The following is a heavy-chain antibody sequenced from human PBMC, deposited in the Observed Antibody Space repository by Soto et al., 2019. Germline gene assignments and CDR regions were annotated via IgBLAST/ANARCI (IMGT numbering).Heavy chain of an antibody. D-gene: IGHD6-6*01. Sequence: PGGSLRLSCAASGFTFSSYEMNWVRQAPGKGLEWVSYISSSGSTIYYADSVKGRFTISRDNAKNSLYLQMNSLRAEDTAVYYCARGVGSSSFNWFDPWGQGTLVTVSS. CDR2: ISSSGSTI. CDR1: GFTFSSYE. J-gene: IGHJ5*02. CDR3: ARGVGSSSFNWFDP. V-gene: IGHV3-48*03.